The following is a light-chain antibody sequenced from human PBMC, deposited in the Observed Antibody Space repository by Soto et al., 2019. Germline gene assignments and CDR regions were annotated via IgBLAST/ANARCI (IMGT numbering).Light chain of an antibody. CDR2: DVS. Sequence: QSVLTQPRSVSGSPGQSVTIPCTGTSSDVGGYDFVSWYQQHPGKAPKLMISDVSKRPSGVPDRFSGSKSGNTASLTISGLQAEDEADYYCCSYAGDLALFGGGTKVTVL. V-gene: IGLV2-11*01. CDR1: SSDVGGYDF. CDR3: CSYAGDLAL. J-gene: IGLJ2*01.